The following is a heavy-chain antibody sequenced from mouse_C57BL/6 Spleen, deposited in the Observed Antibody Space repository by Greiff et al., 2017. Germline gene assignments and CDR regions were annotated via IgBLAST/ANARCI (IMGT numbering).Heavy chain of an antibody. J-gene: IGHJ2*01. CDR3: AREGIYYGNYVDYFDY. V-gene: IGHV1-53*01. CDR2: INPSNGGT. CDR1: GYTFTSYW. D-gene: IGHD2-1*01. Sequence: QVQLQQSGTELVKPGASVKLSCKASGYTFTSYWMHWVKQRPGQGLEWIGNINPSNGGTNYNEKFKSKATLTVDKSSSTAYMQLSSLTSEDSAVYYCAREGIYYGNYVDYFDYWGQGTTLTVSS.